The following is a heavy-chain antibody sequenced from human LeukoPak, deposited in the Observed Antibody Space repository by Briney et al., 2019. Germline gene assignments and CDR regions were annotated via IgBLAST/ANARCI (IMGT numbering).Heavy chain of an antibody. Sequence: GGSLRLSCVASGFTVSNNYMSWVRQAPGKGLEWASILYSAGGIYYADSVKGQFTISRDNSKNTLYLQMNSLRVEDMAVYFCASGGMGARKFYSDPFHYWGQGTLVTVSS. D-gene: IGHD2-15*01. J-gene: IGHJ4*02. CDR3: ASGGMGARKFYSDPFHY. V-gene: IGHV3-53*01. CDR1: GFTVSNNY. CDR2: LYSAGGI.